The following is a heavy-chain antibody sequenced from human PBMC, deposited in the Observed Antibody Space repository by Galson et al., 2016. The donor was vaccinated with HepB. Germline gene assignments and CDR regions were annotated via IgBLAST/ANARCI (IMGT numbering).Heavy chain of an antibody. J-gene: IGHJ2*01. CDR3: ARDNSHCGRTSCIPTYRYFAL. Sequence: SLRLSCAASGISFSTFSMNWVRQAPGQGLEWLSSISSNGDFINYADSVKGRFTISRDNADNSLFLHMSSLRAEDTAIYYCARDNSHCGRTSCIPTYRYFALWGRGTLVTVSS. V-gene: IGHV3-21*01. D-gene: IGHD2-2*01. CDR1: GISFSTFS. CDR2: ISSNGDFI.